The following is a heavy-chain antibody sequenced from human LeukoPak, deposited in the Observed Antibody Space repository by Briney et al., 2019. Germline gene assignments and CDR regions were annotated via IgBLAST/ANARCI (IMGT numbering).Heavy chain of an antibody. CDR1: GFTFSSHW. CDR2: IKQGGSEK. Sequence: PGGSLRLSCAASGFTFSSHWMSWVRQAPGKGLEWVANIKQGGSEKYYVDSVKGRFTISRDNAKNSLYLQMNSLRAEDTAVYYCAGTDYGDYRIDYWGQGTLVTVSS. CDR3: AGTDYGDYRIDY. D-gene: IGHD4-17*01. J-gene: IGHJ4*02. V-gene: IGHV3-7*01.